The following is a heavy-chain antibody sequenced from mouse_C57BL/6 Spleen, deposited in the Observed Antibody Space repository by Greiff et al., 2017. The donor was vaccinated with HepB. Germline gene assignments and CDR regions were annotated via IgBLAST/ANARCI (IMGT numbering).Heavy chain of an antibody. V-gene: IGHV6-6*01. Sequence: EVKVVDSGGGLVQPGGSMKLSCAASGFTFSDAWMDWVRQSPEKGLEWVAEIRNKANNHATYYAESVKGRFTISRDDSKSSVYLQMNSLRAEDTGIYYCTSQDGYYEAYWGQGTLVTVSA. CDR2: IRNKANNHAT. CDR1: GFTFSDAW. D-gene: IGHD2-3*01. J-gene: IGHJ3*01. CDR3: TSQDGYYEAY.